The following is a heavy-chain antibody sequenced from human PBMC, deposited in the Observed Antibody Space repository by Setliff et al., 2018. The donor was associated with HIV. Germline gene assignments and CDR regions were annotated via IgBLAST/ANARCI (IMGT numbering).Heavy chain of an antibody. CDR1: GYPISSGYY. D-gene: IGHD3-10*01. CDR3: ARARGPPLPVLDF. Sequence: SETLSLTCTVSGYPISSGYYWGWVRQSPGKGLEWIGVIYYRGSAYYNLSLQSRVTLPVDTSKNSFSLHLTSVTAADTAVYFCARARGPPLPVLDFWGPGTLVTVSS. J-gene: IGHJ4*02. CDR2: IYYRGSA. V-gene: IGHV4-38-2*02.